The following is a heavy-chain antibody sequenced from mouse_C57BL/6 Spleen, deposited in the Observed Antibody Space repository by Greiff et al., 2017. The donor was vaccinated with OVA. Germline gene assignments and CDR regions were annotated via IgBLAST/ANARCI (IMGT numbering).Heavy chain of an antibody. Sequence: VQLQQSGPELVKPGASVKISCKASGYTFTDYYMNWVKQSHGKSLEWIGDINPNNGGTSYNQKFKGKATLTVDKSSSTAYMELRSLTSEDSAVYYCARGGSGDAMDYWGQGTSVTVSS. CDR2: INPNNGGT. D-gene: IGHD3-2*02. CDR3: ARGGSGDAMDY. J-gene: IGHJ4*01. CDR1: GYTFTDYY. V-gene: IGHV1-26*01.